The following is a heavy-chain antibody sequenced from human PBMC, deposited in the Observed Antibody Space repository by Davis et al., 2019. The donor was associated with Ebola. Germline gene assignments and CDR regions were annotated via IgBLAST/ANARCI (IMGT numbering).Heavy chain of an antibody. V-gene: IGHV1-69*04. Sequence: SVKVSCKASGGTFSSYAISWVRQAPGQGLEWMGRIIPILGIANYAQKFQGRVTITADNSTSTAYMELSSLRSEDTAVYYCARGYSSGWYWFDPWGQGTLVTVSS. D-gene: IGHD6-19*01. CDR3: ARGYSSGWYWFDP. CDR2: IIPILGIA. J-gene: IGHJ5*02. CDR1: GGTFSSYA.